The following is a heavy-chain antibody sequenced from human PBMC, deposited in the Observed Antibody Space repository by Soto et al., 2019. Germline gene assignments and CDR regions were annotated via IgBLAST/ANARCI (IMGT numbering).Heavy chain of an antibody. CDR2: LSYDGSNK. Sequence: GSLRLSCAASGXTISSYGMHWVRQAPGKGLEWVAVLSYDGSNKYYADSVKGRFTISRDNSNNTLYLQMNSLRHEDTAVYYCAKDSYYDSIRVLDYWGQGPLVTVSS. J-gene: IGHJ4*02. CDR1: GXTISSYG. V-gene: IGHV3-30*18. D-gene: IGHD3-22*01. CDR3: AKDSYYDSIRVLDY.